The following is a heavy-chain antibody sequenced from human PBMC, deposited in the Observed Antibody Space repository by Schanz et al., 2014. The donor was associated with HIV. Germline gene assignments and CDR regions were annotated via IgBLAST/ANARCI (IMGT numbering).Heavy chain of an antibody. D-gene: IGHD2-21*01. V-gene: IGHV3-33*01. CDR3: ARDWLGERDYYYGMDV. CDR2: IGYDENNR. J-gene: IGHJ6*02. CDR1: GFTFRNYA. Sequence: QVQLGESGGGVVQPGRSLRLSCAASGFTFRNYAMHWVRQAPGKGLERVAVIGYDENNRHYADSVKGRFIISRDNSRNTLYLQMNSLRVEDTAVYYCARDWLGERDYYYGMDVWGQGTTVTVSS.